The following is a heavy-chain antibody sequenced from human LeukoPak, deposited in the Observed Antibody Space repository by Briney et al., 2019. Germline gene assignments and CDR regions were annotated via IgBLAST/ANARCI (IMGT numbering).Heavy chain of an antibody. Sequence: SETLSLTCTVSGGSISSYYWSWIRQPAGKGLEWIERIYTSGSTNYNPSLKSRVTMSLDTSKNQFSLKLSSVTAADTAVYYCARDKCGGDCYEDWFDPWGQGTLVTVSS. V-gene: IGHV4-4*07. D-gene: IGHD2-21*02. J-gene: IGHJ5*02. CDR2: IYTSGST. CDR3: ARDKCGGDCYEDWFDP. CDR1: GGSISSYY.